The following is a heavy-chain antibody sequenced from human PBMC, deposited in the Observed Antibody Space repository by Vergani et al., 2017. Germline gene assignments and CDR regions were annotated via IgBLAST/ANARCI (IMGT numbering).Heavy chain of an antibody. CDR2: INPNSGGT. V-gene: IGHV1-2*04. CDR3: PRLIRRSPQQLVPY. CDR1: GYTFTGYY. D-gene: IGHD6-13*01. Sequence: QVQLVQSGAEVKKPGASVKVSCKASGYTFTGYYMHWVRQAPGQGLEWMGWINPNSGGTNYAQKFQGWVTMTRDTSISTAYMELSRLRADETAVYYCPRLIRRSPQQLVPYWGQGTLVSVSS. J-gene: IGHJ4*02.